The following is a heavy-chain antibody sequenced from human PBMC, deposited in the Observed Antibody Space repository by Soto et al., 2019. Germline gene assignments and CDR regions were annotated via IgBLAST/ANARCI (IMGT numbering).Heavy chain of an antibody. CDR2: ISAYNGNT. CDR3: ATSAYYDILTGYSWFDP. D-gene: IGHD3-9*01. V-gene: IGHV1-18*01. J-gene: IGHJ5*02. Sequence: AASVKVSCKASGYTFTSYGISWVRQAPGQGLEWMGWISAYNGNTNYAQKLQGRVTMTTDTSTSTAYMELRSLRSDDTAVYYCATSAYYDILTGYSWFDPWGQGTLVTVSS. CDR1: GYTFTSYG.